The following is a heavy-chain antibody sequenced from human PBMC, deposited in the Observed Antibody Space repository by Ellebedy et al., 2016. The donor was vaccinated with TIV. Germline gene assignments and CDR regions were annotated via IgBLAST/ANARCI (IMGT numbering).Heavy chain of an antibody. CDR2: INPNSGGT. J-gene: IGHJ4*02. D-gene: IGHD6-6*01. V-gene: IGHV1-2*02. Sequence: AASVKVSCKASGYTFTGYYMHWVRQAPGQGLEWMGWINPNSGGTNYAQKFQGRVTMTRDTSISTAYMELSRLRSDDTAVYYCARDLGIGLVYYFDYWGQGTLVTVSS. CDR3: ARDLGIGLVYYFDY. CDR1: GYTFTGYY.